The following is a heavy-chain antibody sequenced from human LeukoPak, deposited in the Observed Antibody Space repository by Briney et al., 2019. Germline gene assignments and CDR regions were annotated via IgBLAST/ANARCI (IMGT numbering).Heavy chain of an antibody. D-gene: IGHD2-21*02. Sequence: ASVKVSCKASGGTFSSYAISWVRQAPGQGLEWMGWISAYNGNTNYAQKLQGRVTMTTDTSTSTAYMELRSLRSDDTAVYYCARLAYCGGDCYPNFDYWGQGTLVTVSS. V-gene: IGHV1-18*01. CDR3: ARLAYCGGDCYPNFDY. CDR2: ISAYNGNT. CDR1: GGTFSSYA. J-gene: IGHJ4*02.